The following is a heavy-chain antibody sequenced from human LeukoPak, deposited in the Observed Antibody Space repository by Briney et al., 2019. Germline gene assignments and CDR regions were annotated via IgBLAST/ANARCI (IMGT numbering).Heavy chain of an antibody. V-gene: IGHV4-61*02. CDR2: IYTSGST. J-gene: IGHJ3*02. CDR3: ARLLRYFGYDAFDI. Sequence: SQTLSLTCTVSGGSISSGSYYWSWIRQPAGKGLEWIGRIYTSGSTNYNPSLKSRVTISVGTSKNQFSLKLSSVTAADTAVYYCARLLRYFGYDAFDIWGQGTMVTVSS. D-gene: IGHD3-9*01. CDR1: GGSISSGSYY.